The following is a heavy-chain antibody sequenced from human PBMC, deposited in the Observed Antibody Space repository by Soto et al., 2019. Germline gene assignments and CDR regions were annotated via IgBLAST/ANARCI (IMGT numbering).Heavy chain of an antibody. Sequence: PGGSLRLSCAASGFSFSTYNMNWVRQAPGRGLEWVSYISSRSSTIYHADSVKGRFTISRGNAKNSLYLQMDSLRDEDTAVYFCARAIAVGSTSLDYWGLGTRVTVSS. CDR2: ISSRSSTI. J-gene: IGHJ4*02. CDR1: GFSFSTYN. V-gene: IGHV3-48*02. D-gene: IGHD6-19*01. CDR3: ARAIAVGSTSLDY.